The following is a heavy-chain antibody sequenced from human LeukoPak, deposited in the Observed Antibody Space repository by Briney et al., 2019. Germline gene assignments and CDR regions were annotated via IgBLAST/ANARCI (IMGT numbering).Heavy chain of an antibody. CDR2: INPNSGGT. CDR3: ARLNRGRGYFDY. D-gene: IGHD1-26*01. J-gene: IGHJ4*02. V-gene: IGHV1-2*06. Sequence: ASVKVSCKSSGYTFTSYAMHWVRQAPGQGLEWMGRINPNSGGTNYAQKFQGRVTMTRDTSISTAYMELSRLRSDDTAVYYCARLNRGRGYFDYWGQGTLVTVSS. CDR1: GYTFTSYA.